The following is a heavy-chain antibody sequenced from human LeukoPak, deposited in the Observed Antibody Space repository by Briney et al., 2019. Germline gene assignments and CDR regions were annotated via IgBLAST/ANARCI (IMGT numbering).Heavy chain of an antibody. CDR1: GFIFNTYS. J-gene: IGHJ2*01. Sequence: QTGGSLRLSCAASGFIFNTYSMNWVRQAPGKGLEWVSYISSSGSTIYYADSVKGRFTISRGNAKNFLYLQMNSLRDEDTAVYYCARGVNSGNYNYWYFDLWGRGTLVTVSS. CDR3: ARGVNSGNYNYWYFDL. D-gene: IGHD1-26*01. V-gene: IGHV3-48*02. CDR2: ISSSGSTI.